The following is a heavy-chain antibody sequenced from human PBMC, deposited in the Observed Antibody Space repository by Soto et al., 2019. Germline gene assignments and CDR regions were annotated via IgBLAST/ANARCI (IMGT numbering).Heavy chain of an antibody. D-gene: IGHD6-13*01. CDR1: GGSFSGYY. J-gene: IGHJ6*03. V-gene: IGHV4-34*01. Sequence: QVQLQQWGAGLLKPSETLSLTCAVYGGSFSGYYWSWIRQPPGKGLEWIGEINHSGSTNYNPSLKSRVTISVDTSNNQFSLKLSSVTAADTAVYYCARASGRAAAVPPARYTIGYYMDVWGKGTTVTVSS. CDR3: ARASGRAAAVPPARYTIGYYMDV. CDR2: INHSGST.